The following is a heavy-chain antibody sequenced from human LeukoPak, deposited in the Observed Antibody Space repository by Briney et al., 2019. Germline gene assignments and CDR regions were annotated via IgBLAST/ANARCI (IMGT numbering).Heavy chain of an antibody. CDR3: ARFSRNIFPTGFDS. J-gene: IGHJ4*01. CDR1: GGSISSYY. CDR2: IYYSGTT. D-gene: IGHD1-1*01. Sequence: SETLSLTCTVSGGSISSYYWSWIRQPPGKGLEWIGNIYYSGTTYYNPSLKTRVSLFVDTSKNQFSLKLTAVTAADTAVYYCARFSRNIFPTGFDSWGHGTLVTVSS. V-gene: IGHV4-59*04.